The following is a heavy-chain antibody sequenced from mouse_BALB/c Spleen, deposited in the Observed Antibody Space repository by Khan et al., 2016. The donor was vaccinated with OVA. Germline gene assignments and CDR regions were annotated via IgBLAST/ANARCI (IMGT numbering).Heavy chain of an antibody. CDR3: ARAGYGGFAF. CDR2: IYPGSGYT. CDR1: GYTFTDFL. Sequence: QVQLQQSGPELVKPGASVKMSCKASGYTFTDFLISWVKQRKGQGLEWIGEIYPGSGYTYYNEKFKGKATLTSDKSSNTAYMQLSNLTSEDSAFYFCARAGYGGFAFWGQGTLVTVSA. V-gene: IGHV1-81*01. J-gene: IGHJ3*01. D-gene: IGHD3-2*02.